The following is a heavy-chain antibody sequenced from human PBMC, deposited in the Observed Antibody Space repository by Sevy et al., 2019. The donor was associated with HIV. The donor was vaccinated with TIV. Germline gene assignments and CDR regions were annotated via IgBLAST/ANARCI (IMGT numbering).Heavy chain of an antibody. D-gene: IGHD2-2*01. CDR2: INWNGGST. J-gene: IGHJ5*02. CDR1: GFTFDDYG. Sequence: GVSLRLSCAASGFTFDDYGMSWVRQAPGKGLEWVSGINWNGGSTGYAYSVKGRFTISRDNAKNSLYLQMNSLRAEDTALYHCARDVYARHCSSTSCYGRDNWFDPWGQGTLVTVSS. V-gene: IGHV3-20*01. CDR3: ARDVYARHCSSTSCYGRDNWFDP.